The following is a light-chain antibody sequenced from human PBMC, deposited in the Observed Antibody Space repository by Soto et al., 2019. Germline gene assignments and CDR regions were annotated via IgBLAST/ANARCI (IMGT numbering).Light chain of an antibody. CDR3: QSYDSSLSGYV. J-gene: IGLJ1*01. CDR1: SSNIGAGSD. Sequence: QSVLTQPPSVSGAPGQRVTISCIGSSSNIGAGSDVHWYQQVPGTAPKLLIYGDSNRPSGVPDRFSGSKSGTSASLAITGXXXXXEADYYCQSYDSSLSGYVFGTGTKLTVL. CDR2: GDS. V-gene: IGLV1-40*01.